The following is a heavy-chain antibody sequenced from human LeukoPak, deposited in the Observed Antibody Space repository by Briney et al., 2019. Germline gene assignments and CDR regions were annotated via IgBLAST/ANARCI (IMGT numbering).Heavy chain of an antibody. CDR1: GGSFSDYY. D-gene: IGHD6-13*01. J-gene: IGHJ4*02. CDR2: INHSGRT. V-gene: IGHV4-34*01. Sequence: SETLSLTCAVYGGSFSDYYWTWIRQPPGKGLEWIGEINHSGRTNYNPSLKSRVTISLDTSKNQFSLKLSSVTAADTAVYYCARLVGGSSWYWVYFDYWGQGTLVTVSS. CDR3: ARLVGGSSWYWVYFDY.